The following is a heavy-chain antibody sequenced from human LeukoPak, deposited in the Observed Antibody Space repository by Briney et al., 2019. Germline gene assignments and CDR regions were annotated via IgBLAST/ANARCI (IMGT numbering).Heavy chain of an antibody. CDR1: RLRLSSYV. D-gene: IGHD5-24*01. CDR2: ISGRGHST. Sequence: GGSLRLSCAASRLRLSSYVMSWVRQAPGKGLECVSAISGRGHSTYYADSVKGRFTISRDNSKNTLYLQMNSLRAEDTAVYYCARGAGYNYPYYFDYWGQGTLVTVSS. V-gene: IGHV3-23*01. J-gene: IGHJ4*02. CDR3: ARGAGYNYPYYFDY.